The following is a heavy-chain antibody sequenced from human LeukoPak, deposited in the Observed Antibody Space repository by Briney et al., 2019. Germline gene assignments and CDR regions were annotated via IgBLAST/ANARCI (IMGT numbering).Heavy chain of an antibody. J-gene: IGHJ6*02. CDR3: ARAVSWFGELGVGYYGMDV. D-gene: IGHD3-10*01. CDR1: GGSISSTNYY. Sequence: SKTLSLTCAVSGGSISSTNYYWGWIRQPPGKGPEWIGYIYYSGSTNYNPSLKSRVTISVDTSKNQFSLKLSSVTAADTAVYYCARAVSWFGELGVGYYGMDVWGQGTTVTVSS. V-gene: IGHV4-61*05. CDR2: IYYSGST.